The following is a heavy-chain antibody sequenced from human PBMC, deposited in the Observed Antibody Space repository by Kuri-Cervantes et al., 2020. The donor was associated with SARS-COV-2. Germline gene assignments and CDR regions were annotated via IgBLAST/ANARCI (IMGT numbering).Heavy chain of an antibody. J-gene: IGHJ5*02. Sequence: SETLSLTCTVSGGSISSHYWSWIRQPPGKGLEWIGYIYTSGSTNYNPSLKSRVTISVDTSKNQFSLKLSSVTAADTAVYYCARETGEGWFDPWGQGTLVTVSS. CDR1: GGSISSHY. V-gene: IGHV4-4*09. D-gene: IGHD7-27*01. CDR2: IYTSGST. CDR3: ARETGEGWFDP.